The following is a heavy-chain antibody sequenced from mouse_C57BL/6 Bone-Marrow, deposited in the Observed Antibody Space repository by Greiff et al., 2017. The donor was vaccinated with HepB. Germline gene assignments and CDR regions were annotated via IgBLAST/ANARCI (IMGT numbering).Heavy chain of an antibody. D-gene: IGHD6-1*01. CDR3: ARIGAWYYYDY. Sequence: QVTLKESGPGLLQPSQTLSLTCSFSGFSLSTFGMGVGWMRQPSGKGLGWLAHIWWDDDKYYNPALKSRLIISKDTSKNQVFLKIANVDTAATATYYCARIGAWYYYDYWGQGTTLTVSS. CDR1: GFSLSTFGMG. J-gene: IGHJ2*01. V-gene: IGHV8-8*01. CDR2: IWWDDDK.